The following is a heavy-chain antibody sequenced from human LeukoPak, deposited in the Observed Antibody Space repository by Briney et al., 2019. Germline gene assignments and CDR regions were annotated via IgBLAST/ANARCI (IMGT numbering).Heavy chain of an antibody. Sequence: GGSLRLSCAASGFTFSSYGMHWVRQAPGKGLEWVAVISYDGSNKYYADSVKGRFTISRDNSKNTLYLQMNSLRAEDTAVYYCAKDFGSGSYYEWYFDYWGQGTLVTVSS. CDR2: ISYDGSNK. D-gene: IGHD1-26*01. CDR3: AKDFGSGSYYEWYFDY. CDR1: GFTFSSYG. J-gene: IGHJ4*02. V-gene: IGHV3-30*18.